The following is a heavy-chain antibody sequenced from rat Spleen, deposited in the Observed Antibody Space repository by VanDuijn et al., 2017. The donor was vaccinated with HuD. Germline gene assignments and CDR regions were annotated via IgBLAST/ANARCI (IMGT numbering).Heavy chain of an antibody. V-gene: IGHV2-1*01. J-gene: IGHJ3*01. CDR1: GFSLTSNR. CDR2: IWGDGST. D-gene: IGHD1-12*03. CDR3: TRSWGYYYDGSPQWFAY. Sequence: QVPLKESGPGLVQPSQTLSLTCTVSGFSLTSNRVHWVSQPPGKGLEWLGGIWGDGSTDYNSALKSLLSISRDTSKSQVFVKMNSLQTDDTAIYFCTRSWGYYYDGSPQWFAYWGQGTLVTVSS.